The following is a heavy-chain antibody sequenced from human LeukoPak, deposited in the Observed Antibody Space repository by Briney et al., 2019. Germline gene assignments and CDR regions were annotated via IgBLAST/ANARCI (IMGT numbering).Heavy chain of an antibody. CDR1: GYTFTSYG. Sequence: GASVKVSCKASGYTFTSYGISWVRQAPGQGLEWMGWISAYNGNTNYAQKLQGRVTMATDTSTSTAYMELRSLRSDDTAVYYCARDFSPYYDFWSGPPPFDYWGQGTLVTVSS. CDR2: ISAYNGNT. J-gene: IGHJ4*02. V-gene: IGHV1-18*01. CDR3: ARDFSPYYDFWSGPPPFDY. D-gene: IGHD3-3*01.